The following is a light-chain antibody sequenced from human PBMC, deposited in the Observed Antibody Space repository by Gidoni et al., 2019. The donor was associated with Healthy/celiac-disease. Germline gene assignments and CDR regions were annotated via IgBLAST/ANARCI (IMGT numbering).Light chain of an antibody. V-gene: IGKV3-20*01. CDR1: QSVSSSS. CDR2: GAS. CDR3: QQYGSSLLT. Sequence: EIVLTQSPGTLSLSPGERATLYCRASQSVSSSSLAWYQQKPGQAPRLLIYGASSRATGIPDRFSGSGSGTDFTLTISRLEPEDFAVYYCQQYGSSLLTCXGXAKVEIK. J-gene: IGKJ4*01.